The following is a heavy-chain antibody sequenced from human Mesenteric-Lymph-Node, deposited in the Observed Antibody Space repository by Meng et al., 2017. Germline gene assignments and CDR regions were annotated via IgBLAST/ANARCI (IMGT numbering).Heavy chain of an antibody. D-gene: IGHD6-19*01. V-gene: IGHV1-8*01. J-gene: IGHJ4*02. CDR3: ARLSYSRGWYIHDNYFDY. CDR1: GYTFTSYE. CDR2: MNPNSGNT. Sequence: ASVKVSCKASGYTFTSYEINWVRQATGQGLEWMGWMNPNSGNTGNAQKFQGRVTMTRNTSIATAYMELSSLRSEDTDVYYCARLSYSRGWYIHDNYFDYWGQGTLVTVSS.